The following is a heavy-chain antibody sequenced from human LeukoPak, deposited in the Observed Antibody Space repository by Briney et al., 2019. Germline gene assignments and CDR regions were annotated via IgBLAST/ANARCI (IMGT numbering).Heavy chain of an antibody. CDR2: INHSGST. Sequence: SETLSLTCAVYGGSFSGYYWSWIRLPPGKGLEWIGEINHSGSTNYNPSLKSRVTISINTSKNQFSLKLSSVTAADTAVYYCARRNGQDIVATFRRRYYFDYWGQGTLVTVSS. CDR3: ARRNGQDIVATFRRRYYFDY. D-gene: IGHD5-12*01. J-gene: IGHJ4*02. CDR1: GGSFSGYY. V-gene: IGHV4-34*01.